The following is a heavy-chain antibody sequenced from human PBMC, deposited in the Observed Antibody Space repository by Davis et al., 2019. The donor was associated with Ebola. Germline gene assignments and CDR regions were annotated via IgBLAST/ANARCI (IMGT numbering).Heavy chain of an antibody. CDR1: GGSIISSSSY. CDR3: ASGLGKENWGEIYYYYGMDV. V-gene: IGHV4-39*07. CDR2: IYYSGIT. Sequence: MPSETLSLTCTVSGGSIISSSSYWGWIRQPPRKGLEWIGSIYYSGITYYNPSLKSRVTISVDTSKNQFSLKLSSVTAADTAVYYCASGLGKENWGEIYYYYGMDVWGQGTTVTVSS. J-gene: IGHJ6*02. D-gene: IGHD3/OR15-3a*01.